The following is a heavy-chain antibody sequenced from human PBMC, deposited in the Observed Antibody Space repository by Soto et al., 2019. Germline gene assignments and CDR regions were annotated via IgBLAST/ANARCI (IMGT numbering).Heavy chain of an antibody. V-gene: IGHV4-34*01. CDR3: AKYYGHWYWYFDL. D-gene: IGHD3-3*01. J-gene: IGHJ2*01. CDR1: GGSFSNYY. CDR2: INHTGRT. Sequence: SETLSLTCAVYGGSFSNYYWTWIRQSPGKGLEWIGEINHTGRTNYSPSLESRLTISIDRSKKQFSLKLRSVTAADTAVYYCAKYYGHWYWYFDLWGRGTLVTLSS.